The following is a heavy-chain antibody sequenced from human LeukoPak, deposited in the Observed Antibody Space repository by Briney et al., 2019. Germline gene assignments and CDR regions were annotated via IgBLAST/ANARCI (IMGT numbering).Heavy chain of an antibody. CDR3: ARLGGSYYVDY. J-gene: IGHJ4*02. D-gene: IGHD1-26*01. CDR1: GFTFTNHA. CDR2: IYSGGTT. V-gene: IGHV3-53*04. Sequence: GGSLRLSCAASGFTFTNHAMTWVRQTPGKGLEWVSVIYSGGTTYYADSVKGRFTISRHNSENTLYLQMNSLRAEDTAVYYCARLGGSYYVDYWGQGTLVTVSS.